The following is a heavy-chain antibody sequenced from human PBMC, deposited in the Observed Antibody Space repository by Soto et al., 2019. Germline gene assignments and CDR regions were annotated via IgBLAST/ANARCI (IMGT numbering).Heavy chain of an antibody. Sequence: QVQLVESGGGVVQPGMSLRLSCAASGFTFNHYGIRWVRQAPGKGLEWVAVIWHDGSKAFYVDSVKGRFTISRDSSKNTVYLQMNSLRAEDTAMYHCVRDVDTTSHLNRFDPWGQGTLVTVSS. CDR3: VRDVDTTSHLNRFDP. CDR2: IWHDGSKA. D-gene: IGHD1-26*01. CDR1: GFTFNHYG. J-gene: IGHJ5*02. V-gene: IGHV3-33*01.